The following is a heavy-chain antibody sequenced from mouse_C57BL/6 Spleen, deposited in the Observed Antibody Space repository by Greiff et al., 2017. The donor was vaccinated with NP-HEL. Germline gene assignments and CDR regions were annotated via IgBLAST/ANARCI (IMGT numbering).Heavy chain of an antibody. CDR2: IDPSDSET. CDR3: ARARSNLWYFDV. Sequence: QVQLKQPGAELVRPGSSVKLSCKASGYTFTSYWMHWVKQRPIQGLEWIGNIDPSDSETHYNQKFKDKATLTVDKSSSTAYMQLSSLTSEDSAVYYCARARSNLWYFDVWGTGTTVTVSS. D-gene: IGHD2-5*01. V-gene: IGHV1-52*01. J-gene: IGHJ1*03. CDR1: GYTFTSYW.